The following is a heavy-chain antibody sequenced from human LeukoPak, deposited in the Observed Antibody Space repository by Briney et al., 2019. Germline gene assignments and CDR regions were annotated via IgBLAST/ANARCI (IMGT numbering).Heavy chain of an antibody. CDR3: ARETSAAGRFSDTWFDP. CDR1: GYTFTSYG. CDR2: ISAYNGNT. D-gene: IGHD6-13*01. V-gene: IGHV1-18*01. Sequence: ASVKVSCKASGYTFTSYGISWVRQAPGQGLEWMGWISAYNGNTNYAQKLQGRVTMTTDTSTSTAYMELRSLRSDDTAVYYCARETSAAGRFSDTWFDPWGQGTLVTVSS. J-gene: IGHJ5*02.